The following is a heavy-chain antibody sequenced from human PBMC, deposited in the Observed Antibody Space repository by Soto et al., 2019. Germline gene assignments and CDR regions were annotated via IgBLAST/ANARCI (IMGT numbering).Heavy chain of an antibody. CDR1: GFTFSSYA. D-gene: IGHD2-15*01. J-gene: IGHJ5*02. CDR2: ISYDGSNK. Sequence: PGGSLRLSCAASGFTFSSYAMHWVRQAPGKGLEWVAVISYDGSNKYYADSVKGRFTISRENAKNSLYLQMNSLRAGDTAVYYCARAVVAATPWRYWFDPWGQGTPVTVSS. CDR3: ARAVVAATPWRYWFDP. V-gene: IGHV3-30*14.